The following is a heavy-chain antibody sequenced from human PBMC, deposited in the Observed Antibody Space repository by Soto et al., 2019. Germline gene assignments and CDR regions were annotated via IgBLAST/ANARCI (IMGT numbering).Heavy chain of an antibody. Sequence: GESLKISCKGSGYSFTSYWISWVRQMPGKGLEWMGRIDPSDSYTNYSPSFQGHVTISADKSISTAYLQWSSLKASDTAMYYCARGGYYYDSSGFMDVWGQWTTVTVSS. D-gene: IGHD3-22*01. CDR1: GYSFTSYW. V-gene: IGHV5-10-1*01. CDR3: ARGGYYYDSSGFMDV. J-gene: IGHJ6*02. CDR2: IDPSDSYT.